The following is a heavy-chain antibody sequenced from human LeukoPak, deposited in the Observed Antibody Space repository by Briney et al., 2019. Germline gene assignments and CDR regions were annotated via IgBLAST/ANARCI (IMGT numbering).Heavy chain of an antibody. D-gene: IGHD3-16*01. CDR2: VSNSGDTT. Sequence: PGGSLRLSCVASGFTFSTYGMIWVRQAPGKGPEWVSLVSNSGDTTNYADSVKGRFTISRDNPKNTLYLQMDSLRAEDTAAYYCANIGSSTFGSTGFWGQGTLVTVSS. V-gene: IGHV3-23*01. CDR1: GFTFSTYG. J-gene: IGHJ4*02. CDR3: ANIGSSTFGSTGF.